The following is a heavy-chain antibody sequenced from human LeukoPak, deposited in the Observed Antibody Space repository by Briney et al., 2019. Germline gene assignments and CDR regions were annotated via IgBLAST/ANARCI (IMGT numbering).Heavy chain of an antibody. CDR2: ISSDGSNQ. CDR3: GKGIGGSFAAGNN. V-gene: IGHV3-30*18. Sequence: HPGGSLRLSCVGSGFTFSSYGIHWVRQAPGKGLEWVAVISSDGSNQYYSDSVKGRFTISRDNSKNTVDLQMNSLRTEDTAMYFCGKGIGGSFAAGNNWGQGTLVTVSS. J-gene: IGHJ4*02. CDR1: GFTFSSYG. D-gene: IGHD1-26*01.